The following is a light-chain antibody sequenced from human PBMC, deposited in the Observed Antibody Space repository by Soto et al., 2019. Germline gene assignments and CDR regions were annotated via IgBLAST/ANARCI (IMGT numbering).Light chain of an antibody. CDR3: AAWDDNMSGGHYI. J-gene: IGLJ1*01. Sequence: QSALTQPASVSGSPGQSITITCTGTSSDVGHYDYVSWYQQHPGKAPKLVISEVTTRPSGVSDRFSGSRSGTSASLAISGLQSEDEADYYCAAWDDNMSGGHYIFGTGTKLTVL. V-gene: IGLV2-14*01. CDR1: SSDVGHYDY. CDR2: EVT.